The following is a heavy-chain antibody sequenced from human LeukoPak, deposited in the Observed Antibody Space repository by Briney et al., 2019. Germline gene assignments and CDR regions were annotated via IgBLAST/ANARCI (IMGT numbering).Heavy chain of an antibody. D-gene: IGHD5-24*01. V-gene: IGHV3-23*01. J-gene: IGHJ3*02. CDR1: GFTFSSYG. Sequence: GGSLRLSCAASGFTFSSYGMSWVRQAPGKGLEWVSAISGSGGSTYYADSVKGRFTVSRDNSKNTLYLQMNSLRAEDTAVYYCAKEGDGYNYPDAFDIWGQGTMVTVSS. CDR3: AKEGDGYNYPDAFDI. CDR2: ISGSGGST.